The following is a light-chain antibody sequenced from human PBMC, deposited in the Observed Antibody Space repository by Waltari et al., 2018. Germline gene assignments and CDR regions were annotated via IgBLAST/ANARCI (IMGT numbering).Light chain of an antibody. CDR1: SGSVSYNYY. CDR2: STN. J-gene: IGLJ3*02. V-gene: IGLV8-61*01. Sequence: QTVVTQEPSFSVSPGGTVTLTCGLSSGSVSYNYYPIWYQQTPGQAPRTLIYSTNPSSSGVSDRCSGSILGNKADLTSTGAQANDESDYYCVLYVGGGSWVFGGGTKLTVL. CDR3: VLYVGGGSWV.